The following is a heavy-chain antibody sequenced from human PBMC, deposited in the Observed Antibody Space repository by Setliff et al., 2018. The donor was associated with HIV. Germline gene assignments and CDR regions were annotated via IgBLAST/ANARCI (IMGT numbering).Heavy chain of an antibody. J-gene: IGHJ3*02. CDR1: GYTFTDYY. V-gene: IGHV1-2*02. CDR2: TNSASGGT. CDR3: ARDYLHVFDI. Sequence: ASVKVSCKASGYTFTDYYIHWVRQAPGQGLEWMGWTNSASGGTNYARNFQGRVTVTRDTSINTAYVELNSLKSDDTAVYYCARDYLHVFDIWGQGTMVTVSS.